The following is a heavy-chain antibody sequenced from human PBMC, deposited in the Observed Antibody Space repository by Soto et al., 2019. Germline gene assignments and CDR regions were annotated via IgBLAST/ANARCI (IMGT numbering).Heavy chain of an antibody. V-gene: IGHV4-59*08. D-gene: IGHD3-16*02. CDR2: IYYSGST. CDR3: ARHEIWDYDYIWGSYRPYYFDY. CDR1: GGSISSYY. J-gene: IGHJ4*02. Sequence: QVQLQESGPGLVKPSETLSLTCTVSGGSISSYYWSWIRQPPGKGLEWIGYIYYSGSTNYNPSLKSRVTISVDTSKNQFSLKLSSVTAADTAVYYCARHEIWDYDYIWGSYRPYYFDYWGQGTLVTVSS.